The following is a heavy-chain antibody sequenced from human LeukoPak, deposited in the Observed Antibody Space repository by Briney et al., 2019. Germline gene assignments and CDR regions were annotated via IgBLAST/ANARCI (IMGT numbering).Heavy chain of an antibody. J-gene: IGHJ4*02. CDR2: INHSGST. CDR1: GGSFSGYY. D-gene: IGHD2-15*01. CDR3: ASSILTLGYCSGGSCYSDY. V-gene: IGHV4-34*01. Sequence: SETLSLTCAVYGGSFSGYYWSWIRQPPGKGLEWIGEINHSGSTNYNPSLKSRVTISVDTSKNQFSLKLSSVTAADTAVYYCASSILTLGYCSGGSCYSDYWGQGTLVTVSS.